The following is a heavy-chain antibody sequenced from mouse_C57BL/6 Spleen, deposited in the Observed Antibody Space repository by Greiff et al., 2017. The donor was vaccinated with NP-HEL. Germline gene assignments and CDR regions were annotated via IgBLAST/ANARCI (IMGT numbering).Heavy chain of an antibody. CDR1: GFTFSDYG. CDR2: ISSGSSTI. D-gene: IGHD6-2*01. J-gene: IGHJ3*01. CDR3: ARRLYEEGFAY. Sequence: EVQLVESGGGLVKPGGSLKLSCAASGFTFSDYGMHWVRQAPEKGLEWVAYISSGSSTIYYADTVKGRFTISRDNAKNTLFLQMTSLRSEDTAMYYCARRLYEEGFAYWGQGTLVTVSA. V-gene: IGHV5-17*01.